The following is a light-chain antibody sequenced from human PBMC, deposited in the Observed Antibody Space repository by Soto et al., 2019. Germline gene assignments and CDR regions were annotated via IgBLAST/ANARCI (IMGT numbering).Light chain of an antibody. CDR1: SSDVGGYDS. J-gene: IGLJ1*01. CDR2: GVT. V-gene: IGLV2-14*01. Sequence: QSVLTQPASVSGSPGQSITISCTGPSSDVGGYDSVSWYQKQPDKAPKLILYGVTNRPSGVSSRFSGSKSGNTASLTISGLQAEDEADYYCQSFDSSRFYVFGTGTKVTVL. CDR3: QSFDSSRFYV.